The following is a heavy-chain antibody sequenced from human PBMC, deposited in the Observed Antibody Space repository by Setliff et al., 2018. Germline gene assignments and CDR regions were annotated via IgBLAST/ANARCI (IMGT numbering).Heavy chain of an antibody. CDR1: GYSFTSYY. J-gene: IGHJ5*02. V-gene: IGHV1-2*07. Sequence: GGSVKVSCKASGYSFTSYYMYWLRQAPGQGLEWMGWINPDSGETVYAHKFQGKIIMTRDTSVSTAYVDVMSDDTAVYYCARQLIGVTDGTFDPWGQGTLVTAPQ. D-gene: IGHD1-1*01. CDR2: INPDSGET. CDR3: ARQLIGVTDGTFDP.